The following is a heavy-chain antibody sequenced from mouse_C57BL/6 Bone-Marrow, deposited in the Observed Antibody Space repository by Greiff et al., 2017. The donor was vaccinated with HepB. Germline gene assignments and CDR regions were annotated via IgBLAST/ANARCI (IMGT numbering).Heavy chain of an antibody. V-gene: IGHV14-4*01. Sequence: VQLKESGAELVRPGASVKLSCTASGFNIKDDYMHWVKQRPEQGLEWIGWIDPENGDTEYASKFQGKATITADTSSNTAYLQLSSLTSEDTAVYYCTLWDEGFAYWGQGTLVTVSA. D-gene: IGHD4-1*01. J-gene: IGHJ3*01. CDR1: GFNIKDDY. CDR2: IDPENGDT. CDR3: TLWDEGFAY.